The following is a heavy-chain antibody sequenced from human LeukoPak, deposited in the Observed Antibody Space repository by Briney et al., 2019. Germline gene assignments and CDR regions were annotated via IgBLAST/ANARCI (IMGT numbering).Heavy chain of an antibody. J-gene: IGHJ4*02. D-gene: IGHD1-26*01. CDR1: GFTFSSYS. V-gene: IGHV3-21*01. CDR3: ARGGQWELPYYFDY. CDR2: ISSSSSYI. Sequence: GGSLRLSCAASGFTFSSYSMNWVRQAPGKGVEWVSSISSSSSYIYYADSVKGRFTISRDNAKNSLYLQMNSLRAEDTAVYYCARGGQWELPYYFDYWGQGTLVTVSS.